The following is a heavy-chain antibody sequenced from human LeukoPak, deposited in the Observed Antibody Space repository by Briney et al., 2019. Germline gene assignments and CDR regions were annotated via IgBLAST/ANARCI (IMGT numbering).Heavy chain of an antibody. D-gene: IGHD1-26*01. CDR1: GFTFSSYA. V-gene: IGHV3-23*01. CDR2: ISGSGGST. J-gene: IGHJ6*03. CDR3: AKCDRKWELLIGDYYYYMDV. Sequence: XGSLRLSCAASGFTFSSYAMSWVRQAPGKGLEWVSAISGSGGSTYYADSVKGRFTISRDNSKDTLYLQMNSLRAEDTAVYYCAKCDRKWELLIGDYYYYMDVWGKGTTVTVSS.